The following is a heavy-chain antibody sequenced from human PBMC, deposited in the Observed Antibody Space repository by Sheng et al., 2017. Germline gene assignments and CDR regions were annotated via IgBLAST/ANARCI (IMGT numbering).Heavy chain of an antibody. J-gene: IGHJ6*02. CDR2: IIPIYGTT. CDR3: ARHRFHLGELYMDF. Sequence: QVQLVQSGAEVKKPGSSVKVSCRASGGTFSTRAISWVRQAPGQGLEWMGGIIPIYGTTNFAQRFQGRITVTADESTSTSYMELGSLTSEDTAVYYCARHRFHLGELYMDFWGQGTTV. V-gene: IGHV1-69*01. D-gene: IGHD3-16*01. CDR1: GGTFSTRA.